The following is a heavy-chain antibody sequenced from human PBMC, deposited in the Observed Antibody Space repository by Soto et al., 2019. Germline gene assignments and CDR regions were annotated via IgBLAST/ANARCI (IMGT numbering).Heavy chain of an antibody. CDR1: GYSCTSYW. D-gene: IGHD6-13*01. CDR3: ARPAIAAAGRAWFEP. CDR2: IYPGDSDT. J-gene: IGHJ5*02. Sequence: GESLKISCKGSGYSCTSYWIGWVRQMPGKGLEWMGIIYPGDSDTRYSPSFQGQVTISADKSISTAYLQWSSLKASDTAMYYCARPAIAAAGRAWFEPWGQGTLVTVSS. V-gene: IGHV5-51*01.